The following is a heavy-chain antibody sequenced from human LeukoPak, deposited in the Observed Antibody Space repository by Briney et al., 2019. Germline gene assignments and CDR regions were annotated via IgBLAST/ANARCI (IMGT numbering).Heavy chain of an antibody. J-gene: IGHJ4*02. Sequence: PGGSLRLSCATSGFRFTAYYMNWVRQAPGKGLEWVAVISYDGSNKYYADSVKGRFTISRDNSKNTLYLQMNSLRAEDTAVYYCARDYGDSSGYYYLDYWGQGTLVTVSS. CDR3: ARDYGDSSGYYYLDY. CDR1: GFRFTAYY. D-gene: IGHD3-22*01. CDR2: ISYDGSNK. V-gene: IGHV3-30-3*01.